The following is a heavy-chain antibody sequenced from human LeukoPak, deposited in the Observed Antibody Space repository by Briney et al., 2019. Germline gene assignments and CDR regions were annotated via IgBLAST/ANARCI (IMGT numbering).Heavy chain of an antibody. J-gene: IGHJ4*02. V-gene: IGHV4-30-4*02. CDR1: GGSISSGDYY. D-gene: IGHD6-6*01. CDR2: IYYSGST. CDR3: ARVSNGIAARRMADPNLDY. Sequence: PSETLSLTCTVSGGSISSGDYYWSWIRQPPGKGLEWIGYIYYSGSTFYNPSLKSRITISVDTSKNQFSLKLSSVTAADTAVYYCARVSNGIAARRMADPNLDYWGQGTLVTVSS.